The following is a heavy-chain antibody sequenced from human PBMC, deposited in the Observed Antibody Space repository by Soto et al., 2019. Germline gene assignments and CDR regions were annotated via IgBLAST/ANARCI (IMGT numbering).Heavy chain of an antibody. D-gene: IGHD6-13*01. CDR2: IYYSGST. Sequence: QVQLQESGPGLVKPSETLSLTCTVSGGSISSYYWSWIRQPPGKGLEWFGFIYYSGSTNCNPSLKSRVTLSVDTSKNQFSLKLSSVTAADTAVYYCARDGKGAAAGTGWFDPWGQGTLVTVSS. J-gene: IGHJ5*02. CDR1: GGSISSYY. CDR3: ARDGKGAAAGTGWFDP. V-gene: IGHV4-59*01.